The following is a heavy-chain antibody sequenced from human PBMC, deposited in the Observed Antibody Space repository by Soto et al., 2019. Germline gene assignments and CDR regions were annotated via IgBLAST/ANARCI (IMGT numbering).Heavy chain of an antibody. CDR2: INHSGST. CDR1: GGSFSGYY. D-gene: IGHD2-21*02. J-gene: IGHJ4*02. CDR3: ARGLTTSPYCGGDCYSFDY. Sequence: SETLSLTCAVYGGSFSGYYWSWIRQPPGKGLEWIGEINHSGSTNYNPSLKSRVTISVDTSKNQFSLKLSSVTAADTAVYYCARGLTTSPYCGGDCYSFDYWGQGTLVTVSS. V-gene: IGHV4-34*01.